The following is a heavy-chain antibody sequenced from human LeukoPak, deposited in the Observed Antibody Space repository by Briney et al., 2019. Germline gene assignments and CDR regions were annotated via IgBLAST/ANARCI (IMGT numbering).Heavy chain of an antibody. J-gene: IGHJ4*02. CDR3: ARGRWAILTAYDY. Sequence: PSETLSLTCAVSGGSISRGSNSWAWIRQPPGKGLEWIGYIHHSGSSYYRPSLNSRVTISLDKSNNQVSLELTSVTAADTAVYFCARGRWAILTAYDYWGQGILVTVSS. CDR2: IHHSGSS. V-gene: IGHV4-30-2*01. CDR1: GGSISRGSNS. D-gene: IGHD3-9*01.